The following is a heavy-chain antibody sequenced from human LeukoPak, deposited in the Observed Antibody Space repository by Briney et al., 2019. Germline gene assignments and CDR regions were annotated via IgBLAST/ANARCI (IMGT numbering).Heavy chain of an antibody. CDR1: GDSISGHY. J-gene: IGHJ4*02. CDR3: AGGRVTTFF. CDR2: IHSSGST. D-gene: IGHD2-21*02. V-gene: IGHV4-4*07. Sequence: PSETLSLTCSVSGDSISGHYWSWIRQPAGKGLEWVGRIHSSGSTDYNPSLKSRVTLSVDTSNNQFSLRVNSVTAADTAVYYCAGGRVTTFFWGQGALVTVSS.